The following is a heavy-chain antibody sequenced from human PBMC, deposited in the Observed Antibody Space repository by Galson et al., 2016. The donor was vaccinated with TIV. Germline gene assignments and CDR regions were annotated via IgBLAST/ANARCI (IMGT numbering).Heavy chain of an antibody. Sequence: SVKVSCKASGDIFINYPISWVRQAPGQGLEWMGGIMPIFDKPTYAQKFQGRVTITTDKSTSTNYMVLSSLRSEDTAVYYCARGGGTYYQTYWYFNLWGRGTLVTVSS. CDR3: ARGGGTYYQTYWYFNL. J-gene: IGHJ2*01. CDR2: IMPIFDKP. V-gene: IGHV1-69*05. D-gene: IGHD3-22*01. CDR1: GDIFINYP.